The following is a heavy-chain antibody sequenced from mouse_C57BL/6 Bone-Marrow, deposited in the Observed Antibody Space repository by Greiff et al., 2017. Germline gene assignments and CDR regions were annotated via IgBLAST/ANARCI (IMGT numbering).Heavy chain of an antibody. V-gene: IGHV5-4*03. J-gene: IGHJ1*03. CDR3: ARARLRYWYFDV. CDR2: ISDGGSYT. Sequence: EVMLVESGGGLVKPGGSLKLSCAASGFTFSSYAMSWVRQTPETRLEWVATISDGGSYTYYPDNVKGRFTISRDNAKNNLYLQMSHLKSEDTAMYYCARARLRYWYFDVWGTGTTVTVSS. CDR1: GFTFSSYA. D-gene: IGHD2-4*01.